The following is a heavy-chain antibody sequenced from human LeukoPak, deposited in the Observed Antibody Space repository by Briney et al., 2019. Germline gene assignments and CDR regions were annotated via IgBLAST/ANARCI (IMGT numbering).Heavy chain of an antibody. J-gene: IGHJ4*02. D-gene: IGHD5-24*01. CDR1: GGTCTSYA. V-gene: IGHV1-69*13. CDR2: IIPIFGTA. CDR3: ARVGLHSFTLDY. Sequence: GASVKVSCKASGGTCTSYAISWVRQAPGQGLEWMGGIIPIFGTANYAQKFQGRVTITADESTSTAYMELSSLRSEDTAVYYCARVGLHSFTLDYWGQGTLVTVSS.